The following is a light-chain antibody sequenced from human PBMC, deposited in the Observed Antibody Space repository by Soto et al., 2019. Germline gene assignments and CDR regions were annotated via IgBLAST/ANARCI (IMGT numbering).Light chain of an antibody. CDR2: DAS. V-gene: IGKV3-11*01. CDR3: QERFTWPS. Sequence: ETVLTQSPATLSLSPGERATLSCRASQSISSSLAWYQQTPGQAPRLLIYDASKRATGIPARISGSGSGKDFSLTISSLEPEDFAVYYCQERFTWPSFGPGTKVDIK. CDR1: QSISSS. J-gene: IGKJ3*01.